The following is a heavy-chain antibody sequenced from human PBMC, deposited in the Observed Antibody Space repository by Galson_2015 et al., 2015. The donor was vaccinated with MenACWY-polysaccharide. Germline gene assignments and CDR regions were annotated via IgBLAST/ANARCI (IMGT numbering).Heavy chain of an antibody. J-gene: IGHJ5*02. D-gene: IGHD2-8*01. Sequence: SLRLSCAGSGFPFSDYWVHWVRHAPGKGLVWVARVNTDGSYTNFADSVKGRATISRDNAKSSLYLQMNSLRVEDTAVYYCTRGWSEGFDPWGQGTQVTVSS. V-gene: IGHV3-74*01. CDR1: GFPFSDYW. CDR2: VNTDGSYT. CDR3: TRGWSEGFDP.